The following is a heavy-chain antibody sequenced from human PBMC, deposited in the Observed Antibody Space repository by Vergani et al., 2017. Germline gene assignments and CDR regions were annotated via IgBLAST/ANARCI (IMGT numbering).Heavy chain of an antibody. CDR1: GYTFTSYY. CDR2: INPSGGST. CDR3: AGKPGATDYYGMDV. V-gene: IGHV1-46*01. Sequence: QVQLVQSGAEVKKPGASVKVSCKASGYTFTSYYMHWVRQAPGQGLEWMGIINPSGGSTSYAQKFQGRVTMTRDTSTSPVYMELSSLRSEDTALYYCAGKPGATDYYGMDVWGQGTTVTVSS. J-gene: IGHJ6*02. D-gene: IGHD3-10*01.